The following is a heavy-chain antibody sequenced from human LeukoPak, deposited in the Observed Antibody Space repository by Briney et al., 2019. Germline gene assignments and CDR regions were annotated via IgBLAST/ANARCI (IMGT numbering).Heavy chain of an antibody. CDR3: ARGTMMN. CDR1: GFTFTDYS. CDR2: ISGDNTAV. V-gene: IGHV3-48*02. D-gene: IGHD3-22*01. J-gene: IGHJ4*02. Sequence: GGSLRLSCAASGFTFTDYSMTWVRQAPGTGLEWISYISGDNTAVYYAASVRGRFTASRDNAENSSHLQMNNLRDEDTAVYYCARGTMMNWGQGTLVTASS.